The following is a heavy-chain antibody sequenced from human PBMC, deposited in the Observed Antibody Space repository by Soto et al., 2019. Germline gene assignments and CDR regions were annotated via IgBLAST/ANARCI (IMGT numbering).Heavy chain of an antibody. Sequence: GGSLRLSCAASGFTVSSNYMSWVRQAPGKGLEWVSVIYSGGSTYYADSVKGRFTISRDNSKNTLYLQMNSLRAEDTAVYYCAREGGSGSYYTRVPIWGQGTLVTVSS. CDR2: IYSGGST. J-gene: IGHJ4*02. CDR1: GFTVSSNY. V-gene: IGHV3-53*01. D-gene: IGHD3-10*01. CDR3: AREGGSGSYYTRVPI.